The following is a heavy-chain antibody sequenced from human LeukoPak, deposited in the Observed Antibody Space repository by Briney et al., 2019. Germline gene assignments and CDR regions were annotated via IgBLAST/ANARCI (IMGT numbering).Heavy chain of an antibody. D-gene: IGHD6-13*01. Sequence: RGSLRLSFAASGFTFSSYAMHWVRQAPGKRLEWVAVISYDGSNKYYADSVKGRFTISRDNYKNTVYLQMNSLRAEDTAVYYCASSIAAAGTCYWGQGPLVTVSS. CDR2: ISYDGSNK. J-gene: IGHJ4*02. CDR1: GFTFSSYA. V-gene: IGHV3-30-3*01. CDR3: ASSIAAAGTCY.